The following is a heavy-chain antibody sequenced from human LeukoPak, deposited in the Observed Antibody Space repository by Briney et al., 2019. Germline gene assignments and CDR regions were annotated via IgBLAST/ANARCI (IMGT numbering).Heavy chain of an antibody. Sequence: GGSLRLSCAASGFSFSNYGMHWVRQAPGKGLEWVAVISYDGSNKYYVDSVKGRFTISRDNSKNTLYLQMNSLRAEDTAVYYCAKSSAVDTKADYWGQGTLVTVSS. V-gene: IGHV3-30*18. CDR3: AKSSAVDTKADY. D-gene: IGHD5-18*01. CDR2: ISYDGSNK. CDR1: GFSFSNYG. J-gene: IGHJ4*02.